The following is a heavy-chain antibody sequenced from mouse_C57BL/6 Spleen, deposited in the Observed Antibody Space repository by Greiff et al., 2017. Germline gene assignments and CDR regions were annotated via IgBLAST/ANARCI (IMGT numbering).Heavy chain of an antibody. Sequence: EVQLQQSGAELVKPGASVKLSCTASGFTIKDYYMHWVKQRTEQGLEWIGRIDPADGETKYAPKFQGKATITADTSSNTAYLQLSSRTSEDTAVDYCAPYDSNYEGIGDYWGQGTSGTGSS. CDR2: IDPADGET. CDR1: GFTIKDYY. V-gene: IGHV14-2*01. D-gene: IGHD2-5*01. CDR3: APYDSNYEGIGDY. J-gene: IGHJ4*01.